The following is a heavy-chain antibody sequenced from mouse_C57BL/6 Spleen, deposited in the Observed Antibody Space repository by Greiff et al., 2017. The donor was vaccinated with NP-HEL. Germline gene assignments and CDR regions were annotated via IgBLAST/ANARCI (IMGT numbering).Heavy chain of an antibody. J-gene: IGHJ1*03. CDR1: GYSITSGYY. V-gene: IGHV3-6*01. CDR3: AREGLGRYFDV. Sequence: VQLQQSGPGLVKPSQSLSLTCSVTGYSITSGYYWNWIRQFPGNKLEWMGYISYDGSNNYNPSLKNRISITRDTSKNQFFLKLNSVTTEDTATYYCAREGLGRYFDVWGTGTTVTVSS. CDR2: ISYDGSN. D-gene: IGHD4-1*01.